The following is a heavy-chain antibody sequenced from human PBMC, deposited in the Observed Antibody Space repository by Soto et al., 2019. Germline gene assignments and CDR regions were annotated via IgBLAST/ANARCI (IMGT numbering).Heavy chain of an antibody. D-gene: IGHD2-15*01. J-gene: IGHJ4*02. CDR3: AKALYCSGGSCYQPETPLFDY. CDR2: ISYDGSNK. Sequence: GGSLSLSCAASGFTFSSYGMHWVRQAPGKGLEWVAVISYDGSNKYYADSVKGRFTISRDNSKNTLYLQMNSLRAEDTAVYYCAKALYCSGGSCYQPETPLFDYWGQGTLVTVSS. V-gene: IGHV3-30*18. CDR1: GFTFSSYG.